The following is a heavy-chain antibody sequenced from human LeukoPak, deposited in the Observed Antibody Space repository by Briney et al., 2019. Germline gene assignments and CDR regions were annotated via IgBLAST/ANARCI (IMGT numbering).Heavy chain of an antibody. J-gene: IGHJ4*02. D-gene: IGHD1-26*01. CDR3: ARGVGYSGSYFGY. Sequence: SETLSLTCTVSGGSISSYYWSWIRQPPGKGLEWIGYIYYSGSTNYNPSLKSRVTISVDTSKNQFSLKLSSVTAADTAVYYCARGVGYSGSYFGYWGQGTLVTVSS. CDR2: IYYSGST. CDR1: GGSISSYY. V-gene: IGHV4-59*01.